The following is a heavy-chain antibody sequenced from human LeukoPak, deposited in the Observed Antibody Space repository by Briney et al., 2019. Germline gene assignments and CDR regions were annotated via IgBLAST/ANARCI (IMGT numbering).Heavy chain of an antibody. Sequence: GGSLRLSCAASGFTFSSYWMHWVRQAPGKGLEWVSAISGSGGSTYYADSVKGRFTISRDNSKNTLYLQMNSLRAEDTAVCYCAKSPEYGSGSFFDYWGQGTLVTVSS. CDR2: ISGSGGST. CDR1: GFTFSSYW. J-gene: IGHJ4*02. D-gene: IGHD3-10*01. CDR3: AKSPEYGSGSFFDY. V-gene: IGHV3-23*01.